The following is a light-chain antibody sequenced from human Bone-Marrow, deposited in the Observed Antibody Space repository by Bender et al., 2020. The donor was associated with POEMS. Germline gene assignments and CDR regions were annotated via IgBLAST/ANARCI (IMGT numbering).Light chain of an antibody. CDR2: EGS. CDR3: CTYTSSNTLV. J-gene: IGLJ2*01. Sequence: QSALTQPASVSGSPGQSITFSCTGASSDVGSQNLVSWYQQHSGRAPKLIIYEGSKRPSGVSNRFSGSKSGNTASLTISGLQAEDEADYYCCTYTSSNTLVFGGGTKLTVL. CDR1: SSDVGSQNL. V-gene: IGLV2-14*02.